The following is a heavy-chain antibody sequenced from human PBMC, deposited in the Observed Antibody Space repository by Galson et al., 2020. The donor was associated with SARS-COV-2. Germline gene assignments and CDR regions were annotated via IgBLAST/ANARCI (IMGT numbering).Heavy chain of an antibody. CDR2: ISGSGGST. CDR3: AKDFEEARDSLTYYYYGMDV. Sequence: GGSLRLSCAASGFTFSSYAMSWVRQAPGKGLEWVSAISGSGGSTYYADSVKGRFTISRDNSKNTLYLQMNSLRAEDTAVYYCAKDFEEARDSLTYYYYGMDVWGQGTTVTVSS. D-gene: IGHD3-9*01. J-gene: IGHJ6*02. CDR1: GFTFSSYA. V-gene: IGHV3-23*01.